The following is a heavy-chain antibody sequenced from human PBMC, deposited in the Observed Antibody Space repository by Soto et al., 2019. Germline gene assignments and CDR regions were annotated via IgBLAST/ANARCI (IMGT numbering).Heavy chain of an antibody. CDR2: ISAYNGNT. CDR1: GYTCTSYG. CDR3: ARDGTVTTHDYYGMDV. D-gene: IGHD4-17*01. V-gene: IGHV1-18*01. J-gene: IGHJ6*02. Sequence: QVQLVQSGAEVKKPGASVKVSCKASGYTCTSYGISWVRQAPGQGLEWMGWISAYNGNTNYAQKLQGRVTMNTDTPTSTAYSELRSLRSDDTAVYYCARDGTVTTHDYYGMDVWCQGTTVAVSS.